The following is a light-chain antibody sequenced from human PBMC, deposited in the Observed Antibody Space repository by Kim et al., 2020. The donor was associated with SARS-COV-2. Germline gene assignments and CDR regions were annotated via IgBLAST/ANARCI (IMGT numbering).Light chain of an antibody. CDR2: AAS. V-gene: IGKV1-39*01. Sequence: VGDRVTITCRASQSISSYLNWYQQKPGKAPKLLIYAASSLQSGVPSRFSGSGSGTDFTLTISSLQPEDFATYYCQQSYSTPRGFTFGPGTKVDIK. CDR1: QSISSY. J-gene: IGKJ3*01. CDR3: QQSYSTPRGFT.